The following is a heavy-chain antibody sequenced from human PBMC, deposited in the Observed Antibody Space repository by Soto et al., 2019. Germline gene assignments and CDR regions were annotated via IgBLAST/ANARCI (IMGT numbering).Heavy chain of an antibody. CDR1: GFTFSSYS. D-gene: IGHD6-19*01. J-gene: IGHJ4*02. CDR3: ARDSSGWYPSPDY. Sequence: GGSLRLSCAASGFTFSSYSMNWVRQAPGKGLEWVSYISSSSSTIYYADSVKGRFTISRDNAKNSLYLQMNSLRAEDTAVYYCARDSSGWYPSPDYWGQGTLVTVSS. CDR2: ISSSSSTI. V-gene: IGHV3-48*01.